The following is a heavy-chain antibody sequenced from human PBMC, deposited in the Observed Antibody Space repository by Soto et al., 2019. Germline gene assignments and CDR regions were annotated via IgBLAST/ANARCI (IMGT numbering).Heavy chain of an antibody. J-gene: IGHJ4*02. CDR1: GGTFSSYA. CDR2: IIPIFGTA. Sequence: SVKVSCKASGGTFSSYAISWVRQAPGQGLEWMGGIIPIFGTANYAQKFQGRVTITADESTSTAYMELSSLRSEDTAVYYCASNYYDSTGYYYVVDYWGQGTLLTVSS. D-gene: IGHD3-22*01. V-gene: IGHV1-69*13. CDR3: ASNYYDSTGYYYVVDY.